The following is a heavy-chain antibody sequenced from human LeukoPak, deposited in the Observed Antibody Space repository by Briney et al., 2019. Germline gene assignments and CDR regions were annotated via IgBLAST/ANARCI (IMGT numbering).Heavy chain of an antibody. CDR2: ISYDGSNK. J-gene: IGHJ4*02. V-gene: IGHV3-30-3*01. CDR3: ARDPGLIAVAAYFDY. Sequence: GGPLRLPCAPSGFTYNSYAMLGLRQPPGKGLEWVAVISYDGSNKCDAASVKGRFTISRDNSKNTLYLQMTRLRAADTAVYYCARDPGLIAVAAYFDYWGQGTLVTVSS. D-gene: IGHD6-19*01. CDR1: GFTYNSYA.